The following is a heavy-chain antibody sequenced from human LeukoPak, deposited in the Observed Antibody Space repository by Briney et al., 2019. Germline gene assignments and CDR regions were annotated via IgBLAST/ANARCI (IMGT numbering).Heavy chain of an antibody. CDR1: GGSSSGYY. CDR2: INHSGST. V-gene: IGHV4-34*01. D-gene: IGHD1-26*01. J-gene: IGHJ4*02. Sequence: SETLSLTCAVYGGSSSGYYWSWIRQPPGKGLEWIGEINHSGSTNYNPSLKSRVTISVDTSKNQFSLKLSSVTAADTAVYYCARGQEWELLRGVIGIDYWGQGTLVTVSS. CDR3: ARGQEWELLRGVIGIDY.